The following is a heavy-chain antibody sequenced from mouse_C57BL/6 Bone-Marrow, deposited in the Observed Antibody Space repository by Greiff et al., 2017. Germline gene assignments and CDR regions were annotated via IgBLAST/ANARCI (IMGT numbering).Heavy chain of an antibody. J-gene: IGHJ4*01. V-gene: IGHV5-4*01. CDR1: GFTFSSYA. CDR2: ISDGGSCT. Sequence: EVHLVESGGGLVKPGGSLKLSCAASGFTFSSYAMSWVRQTPEKRLEWVATISDGGSCTYYPDNVKGRFTISRDNAKNNLYLQMSHLRSEDTAVSYSDRGDKYDTGPYYDWDYWGQGTSVTVSA. CDR3: DRGDKYDTGPYYDWDY. D-gene: IGHD2-3*01.